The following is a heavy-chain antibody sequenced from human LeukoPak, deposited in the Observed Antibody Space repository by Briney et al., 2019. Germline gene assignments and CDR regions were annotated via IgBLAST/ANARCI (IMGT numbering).Heavy chain of an antibody. CDR2: IYYSGST. Sequence: SETLSLTCTVSGGSISSYYWSWIRQPPGKGLEWIGYIYYSGSTNYNPSLKSRVTISVDTSKNQFSLKLSSVTAADTAVYYCARNPYYYGSGGPALDYWGQGTLVTVSS. CDR3: ARNPYYYGSGGPALDY. CDR1: GGSISSYY. V-gene: IGHV4-59*12. J-gene: IGHJ4*02. D-gene: IGHD3-10*01.